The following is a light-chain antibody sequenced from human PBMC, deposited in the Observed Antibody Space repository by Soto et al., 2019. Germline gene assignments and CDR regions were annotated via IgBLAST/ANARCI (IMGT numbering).Light chain of an antibody. J-gene: IGLJ1*01. CDR1: SSNIGTNT. CDR2: NNN. V-gene: IGLV1-44*01. Sequence: QSVLTQPPSASGTPGQRVTISCSGSSSNIGTNTVNWYLQLPGTAPKLLMYNNNQRPSGVPERFSGSKSGTSASLAIGGLQSVDEADYYCAAWDDSLDGFYVFGSGTKVTVL. CDR3: AAWDDSLDGFYV.